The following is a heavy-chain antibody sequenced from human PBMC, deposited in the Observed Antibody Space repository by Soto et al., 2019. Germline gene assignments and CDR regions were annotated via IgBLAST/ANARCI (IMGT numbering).Heavy chain of an antibody. D-gene: IGHD2-2*01. Sequence: SQTLSLTCVISGDSVSSGRVTWNWIRQSPSRGLEWLGRTYFRSKWYNDYAESVRSRITIDPDTSKNQFSLHLNSVTPEDTAVYYCVRLVGNSWLDFWGQGTLVTVSS. V-gene: IGHV6-1*01. CDR3: VRLVGNSWLDF. CDR1: GDSVSSGRVT. J-gene: IGHJ5*01. CDR2: TYFRSKWYN.